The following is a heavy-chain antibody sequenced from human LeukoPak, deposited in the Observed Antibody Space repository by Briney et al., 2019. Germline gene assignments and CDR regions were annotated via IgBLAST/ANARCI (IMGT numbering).Heavy chain of an antibody. CDR1: GFTFSSYW. CDR3: ARDGPDDSGKYSYYYYGMDV. Sequence: GGSLRLSCAASGFTFSSYWMHWVRQAPGKGLVWVSRSNSDGSSTSYADSVKGRFTISRDNAERTLYLQMTSLRAEDTAVYYCARDGPDDSGKYSYYYYGMDVWGQGTTVTVSS. CDR2: SNSDGSST. V-gene: IGHV3-74*01. D-gene: IGHD3-22*01. J-gene: IGHJ6*02.